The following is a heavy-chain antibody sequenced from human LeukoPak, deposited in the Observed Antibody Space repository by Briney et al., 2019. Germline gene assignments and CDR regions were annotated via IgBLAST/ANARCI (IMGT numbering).Heavy chain of an antibody. CDR2: ISSSGGTR. Sequence: GSLRLSCAASGFTFSSYEMNWVRQAPGKGLEWVSYISSSGGTRYYADSVKGRFTISRDNAKNSLYLQMNSLRAEDTAVYYCARDVIQPWLLFDYWGQGTLVTVSS. D-gene: IGHD5-18*01. V-gene: IGHV3-48*03. CDR3: ARDVIQPWLLFDY. J-gene: IGHJ4*02. CDR1: GFTFSSYE.